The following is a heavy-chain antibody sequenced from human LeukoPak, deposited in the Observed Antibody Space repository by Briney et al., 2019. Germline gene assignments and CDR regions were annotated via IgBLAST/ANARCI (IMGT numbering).Heavy chain of an antibody. CDR2: INENGRA. CDR3: GRNFDY. V-gene: IGHV4-34*01. CDR1: GDSFSGHY. Sequence: PSETLSLTCVVYGDSFSGHYWSWSRQPPGKGLEWIGDINENGRANYNPSLKSQVTISIDTTKNQFSLNLSSVTAADTAVYYCGRNFDYWGQGTPVSVSS. J-gene: IGHJ4*02.